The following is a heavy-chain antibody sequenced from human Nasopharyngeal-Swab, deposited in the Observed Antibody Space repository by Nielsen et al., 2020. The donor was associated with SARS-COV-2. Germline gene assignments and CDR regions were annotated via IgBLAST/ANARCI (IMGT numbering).Heavy chain of an antibody. V-gene: IGHV3-21*01. J-gene: IGHJ4*02. CDR1: GFTFSSYS. CDR3: APLPQQLVP. CDR2: ISSSSSYI. Sequence: GGSLRLSCAASGFTFSSYSMNWVRQAPGKGLEWVASISSSSSYIYYADSVEGRFTISRDNATNSLYLQMNSLRDEDTAVYYCAPLPQQLVPWGQGTLVTVSS. D-gene: IGHD6-13*01.